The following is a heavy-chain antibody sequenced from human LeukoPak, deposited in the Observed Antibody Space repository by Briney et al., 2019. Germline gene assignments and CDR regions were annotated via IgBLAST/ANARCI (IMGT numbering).Heavy chain of an antibody. CDR1: GYTFTGYY. CDR2: INPNSGST. Sequence: ASVKVSCKASGYTFTGYYMHWVRQAPGQGLEWMGWINPNSGSTNYAQKFQGRVTMTRDTSISTAYMELSRLRSDDTAVYYCARVGLRSGSYRFDYWGQGTLVTVSS. J-gene: IGHJ4*02. V-gene: IGHV1-2*02. CDR3: ARVGLRSGSYRFDY. D-gene: IGHD1-26*01.